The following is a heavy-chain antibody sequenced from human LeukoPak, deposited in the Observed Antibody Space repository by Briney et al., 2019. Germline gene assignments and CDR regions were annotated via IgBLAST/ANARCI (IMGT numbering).Heavy chain of an antibody. CDR2: ISAYNGNT. V-gene: IGHV1-18*01. Sequence: WASVKVSCKASGYTFTSYGISWVRQAPGQGLEWMGWISAYNGNTNYAQKLQGRVTMTTDTSTSTAYMELRSLRSDDTAVYYCARARYFDWLLGEGYYYYYYMDAWGKGTTVTVSS. CDR1: GYTFTSYG. J-gene: IGHJ6*03. D-gene: IGHD3-9*01. CDR3: ARARYFDWLLGEGYYYYYYMDA.